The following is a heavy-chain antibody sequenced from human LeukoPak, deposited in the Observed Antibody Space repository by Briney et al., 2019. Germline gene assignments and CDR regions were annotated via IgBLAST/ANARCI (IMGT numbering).Heavy chain of an antibody. CDR3: GRDRGVGVTFIDY. J-gene: IGHJ4*02. V-gene: IGHV4-38-2*02. D-gene: IGHD1-26*01. CDR2: FYHSGST. CDR1: GYSISSGYF. Sequence: SETLSLTCTVSGYSISSGYFWGWIRQPPGKGLEWIGSFYHSGSTFYNPSLKSRATISVDTSKNQFSLKLSSVTAADTAVYYCGRDRGVGVTFIDYWGQGTLVTVSS.